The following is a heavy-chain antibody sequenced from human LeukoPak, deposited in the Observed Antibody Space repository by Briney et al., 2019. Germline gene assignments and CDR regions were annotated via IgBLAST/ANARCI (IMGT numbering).Heavy chain of an antibody. V-gene: IGHV3-23*01. D-gene: IGHD6-25*01. Sequence: GGSLRLSCAASRFTFSNCAMSWVRQAPGQGLEWVSAISGGGDSTWYADSVKGRFTISRDNSKNTLYLQMNSLRAEDTAVYYCAKGPSSVRPYYFDYWGQGTPVTVSS. CDR2: ISGGGDST. J-gene: IGHJ4*02. CDR3: AKGPSSVRPYYFDY. CDR1: RFTFSNCA.